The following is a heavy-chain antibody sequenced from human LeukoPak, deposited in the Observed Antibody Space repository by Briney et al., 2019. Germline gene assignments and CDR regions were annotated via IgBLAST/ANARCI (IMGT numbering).Heavy chain of an antibody. Sequence: GGSLRLSCVASGFTFSDYGMGWVRQAPRKGLEWVSAITNTDSSDGAATYYAGSVEGRFTISRDNSKDTLYLQMSGLRAEDTALYYCARLYGSGTLIDAFDIWGPGTMVIVS. CDR3: ARLYGSGTLIDAFDI. D-gene: IGHD3-10*01. J-gene: IGHJ3*02. CDR1: GFTFSDYG. CDR2: ITNTDSSDGAAT. V-gene: IGHV3-23*01.